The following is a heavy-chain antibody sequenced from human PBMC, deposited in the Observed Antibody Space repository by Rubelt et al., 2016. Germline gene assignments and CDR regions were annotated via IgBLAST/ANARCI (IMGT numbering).Heavy chain of an antibody. V-gene: IGHV4-59*05. Sequence: QVQLQESGPGLVKPSETLSLTCTVSGGSISSYYWSWIRQPPGKGLERIGSIYSIGSTYYNQSLKSGVTISVDTSKNQFSLKVTSVTAADTAVYYGAAGIGWSGLGFYWGQGILVTVSS. J-gene: IGHJ4*02. CDR3: AAGIGWSGLGFY. CDR2: IYSIGST. D-gene: IGHD2-15*01. CDR1: GGSISSYY.